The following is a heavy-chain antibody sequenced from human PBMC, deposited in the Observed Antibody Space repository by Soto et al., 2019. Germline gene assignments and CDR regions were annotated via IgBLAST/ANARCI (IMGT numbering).Heavy chain of an antibody. D-gene: IGHD4-4*01. CDR2: ISFDGNKI. Sequence: CLRLSCFTSGFTFSDGGFHWVRQSPGKGLDWVAMISFDGNKINYAESVKGRFTISRDPSKNTLYLQMTSLAAEDSAVYYCGRDFEGFANYKFYYGISVWRQRTTFT. V-gene: IGHV3-33*05. CDR3: GRDFEGFANYKFYYGISV. CDR1: GFTFSDGG. J-gene: IGHJ6*02.